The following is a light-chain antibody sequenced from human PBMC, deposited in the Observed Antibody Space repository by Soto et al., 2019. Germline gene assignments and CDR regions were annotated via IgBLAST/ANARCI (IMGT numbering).Light chain of an antibody. CDR3: SSYTSSSTSSYV. CDR1: SSDVGGYNY. CDR2: EVS. J-gene: IGLJ1*01. Sequence: QSVLTQPASVSGSPGQSITISCTGTSSDVGGYNYVSWYQQHPGKAPKLMIYEVSNRPSGVSNRFSGSKSGSTASLTISGLQAEDEADYYCSSYTSSSTSSYVFGTGTKVTVL. V-gene: IGLV2-14*01.